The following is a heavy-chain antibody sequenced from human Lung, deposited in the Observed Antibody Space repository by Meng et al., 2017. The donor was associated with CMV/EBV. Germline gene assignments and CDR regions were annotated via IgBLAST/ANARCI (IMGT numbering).Heavy chain of an antibody. D-gene: IGHD2-8*02. CDR2: AYYGGST. CDR3: ARGVHGSYCPGTCYPVDY. J-gene: IGHJ4*02. Sequence: SETLSLXXTVSGGSVSSGSFYWGWIRHPPGKELELIGNAYYGGSTYYNPSLSGRVSMSVDTSKDQFSLKLNSVTAADTAVYYCARGVHGSYCPGTCYPVDYWGQGTLVXVSS. V-gene: IGHV4-39*07. CDR1: GGSVSSGSFY.